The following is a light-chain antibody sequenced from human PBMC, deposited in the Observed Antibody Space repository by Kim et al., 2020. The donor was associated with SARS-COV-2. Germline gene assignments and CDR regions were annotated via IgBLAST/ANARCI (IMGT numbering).Light chain of an antibody. Sequence: FEMTKDIDVSVALGQTVRITCQGDSLRSYYASWYQQKPGQAPVLVIYGKNNRPSGIPDRFSGSSSGNTASLTITGAQAEDEADYYCNSRDSSGNHLVFGTGTKVTVL. J-gene: IGLJ1*01. CDR1: SLRSYY. CDR3: NSRDSSGNHLV. CDR2: GKN. V-gene: IGLV3-19*01.